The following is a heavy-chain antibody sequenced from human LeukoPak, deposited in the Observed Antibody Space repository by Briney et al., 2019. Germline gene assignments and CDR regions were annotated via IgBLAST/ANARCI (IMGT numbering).Heavy chain of an antibody. CDR1: GFTFSSYA. J-gene: IGHJ6*03. D-gene: IGHD2-2*01. V-gene: IGHV3-30-3*01. Sequence: GGSLRLSCAASGFTFSSYAMHWVRQAPGKGLEWVAVISYDGSNKYYADSVKGRFTISRDNAKNSLYLQMNSLRAEDTAVYYCARAVVPAAIDYYMDVWGKGTTVTVSS. CDR2: ISYDGSNK. CDR3: ARAVVPAAIDYYMDV.